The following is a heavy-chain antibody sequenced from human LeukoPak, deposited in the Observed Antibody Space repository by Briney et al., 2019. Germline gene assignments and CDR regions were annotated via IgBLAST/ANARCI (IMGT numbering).Heavy chain of an antibody. CDR3: VRDGLQYLGVYYYGMDV. V-gene: IGHV3-48*04. D-gene: IGHD2-2*01. Sequence: PGGSLRLPCAASGFTFSSYSMNWVRQAPGKGLEWVSFISSRSSTIYYADSVKGRFTISRDNAKNSLYLQMNSLRAEDTAVYYCVRDGLQYLGVYYYGMDVWGQGTTVTVSS. J-gene: IGHJ6*02. CDR1: GFTFSSYS. CDR2: ISSRSSTI.